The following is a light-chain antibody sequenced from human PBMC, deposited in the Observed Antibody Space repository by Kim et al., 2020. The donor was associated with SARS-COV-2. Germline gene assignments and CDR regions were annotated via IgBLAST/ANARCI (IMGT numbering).Light chain of an antibody. Sequence: VALRQTVRITCQGDSLRSYYATWYQQKPGQAPILVIYGKNSRPSGIPDRFSGSSSGNTASLTITGTQAGDEADYYCNSRDSNDNVVFGGGTQLTVL. V-gene: IGLV3-19*01. CDR2: GKN. CDR1: SLRSYY. J-gene: IGLJ2*01. CDR3: NSRDSNDNVV.